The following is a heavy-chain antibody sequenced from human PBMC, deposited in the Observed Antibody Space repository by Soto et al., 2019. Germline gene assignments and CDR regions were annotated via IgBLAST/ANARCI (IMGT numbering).Heavy chain of an antibody. J-gene: IGHJ6*01. CDR2: IIPIFGTA. D-gene: IGHD4-17*01. CDR1: GGTFSSYA. V-gene: IGHV1-69*13. Sequence: ASVKVSCKASGGTFSSYAISWVRQAPGQGLEWMGGIIPIFGTANYAQKFQGRVTITADESTSTAYMELSSLRSEDTAVYYCARDHTPLKDYGDYYYYYGMDVWGQGTTVTVSS. CDR3: ARDHTPLKDYGDYYYYYGMDV.